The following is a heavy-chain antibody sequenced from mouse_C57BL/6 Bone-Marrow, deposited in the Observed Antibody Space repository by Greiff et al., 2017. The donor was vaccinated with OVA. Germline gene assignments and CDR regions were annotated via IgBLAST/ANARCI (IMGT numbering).Heavy chain of an antibody. CDR3: ARITVVGNYGDY. J-gene: IGHJ2*01. CDR2: ISSGSSTI. D-gene: IGHD1-1*01. Sequence: EVMLVESGGGLVKPGGSLKLSCAASGFTFSDYGMHWVRQAPEKGLEWVAYISSGSSTIYYADTVKGRFTISRDNAKNTLFLQMTSLRSEDTAMYYCARITVVGNYGDYWGQGTTLTVSS. V-gene: IGHV5-17*01. CDR1: GFTFSDYG.